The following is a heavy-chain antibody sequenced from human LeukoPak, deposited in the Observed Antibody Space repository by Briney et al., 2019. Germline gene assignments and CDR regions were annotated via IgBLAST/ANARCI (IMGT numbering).Heavy chain of an antibody. CDR3: ARRESGSYGY. J-gene: IGHJ4*02. CDR1: GGSFSGYY. D-gene: IGHD1-26*01. CDR2: INHSGST. V-gene: IGHV4-34*01. Sequence: SETLSLTCAVYGGSFSGYYWTWIRQPPGKGLEWIGEINHSGSTNYNPSLKSRVSMSVDTSKNQFSLKLSSVTAADTAVYYCARRESGSYGYWGQGTPVTVSS.